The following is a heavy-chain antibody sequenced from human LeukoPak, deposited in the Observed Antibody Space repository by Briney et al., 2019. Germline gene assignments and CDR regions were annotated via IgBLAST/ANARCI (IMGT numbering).Heavy chain of an antibody. V-gene: IGHV3-48*01. Sequence: PGGSLRLSCAASGFTFSSYSMNWVRQAPGKGLEWVSYISSSSSTIYYADSVKGRFTISRDNAKNSLYLQMNSLRAEDTAVYYCARVDCDTVDYWGQGTLVTVSS. D-gene: IGHD2-21*02. CDR1: GFTFSSYS. J-gene: IGHJ4*02. CDR3: ARVDCDTVDY. CDR2: ISSSSSTI.